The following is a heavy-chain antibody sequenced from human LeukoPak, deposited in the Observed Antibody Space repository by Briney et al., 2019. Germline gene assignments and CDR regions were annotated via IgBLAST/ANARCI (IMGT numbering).Heavy chain of an antibody. CDR1: GFTVSSNY. CDR2: IYSGGNT. J-gene: IGHJ4*02. CDR3: ARDTGTTYY. V-gene: IGHV3-53*01. Sequence: GGSLRLSCAASGFTVSSNYMSWVRQAPGKGLEWVSTIYSGGNTYNADSVKGRFTISGDNSKNTLYLQMNSLRVEDTAVYYCARDTGTTYYWGQGTLVTVSS. D-gene: IGHD1-1*01.